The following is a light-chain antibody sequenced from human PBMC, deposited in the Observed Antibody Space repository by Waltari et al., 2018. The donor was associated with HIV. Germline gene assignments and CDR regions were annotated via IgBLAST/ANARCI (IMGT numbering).Light chain of an antibody. V-gene: IGKV3-11*01. CDR2: DAS. Sequence: EIVLTQSPATLSLSPGERATLSCRASQSVSSYLAWYQQKPGQAPRLLIYDASNRATGIPARFSGSGSGTDFTLSISRLEPEDFAVYYCQLCGTSPRLTFGGGTKVEIK. J-gene: IGKJ4*01. CDR3: QLCGTSPRLT. CDR1: QSVSSY.